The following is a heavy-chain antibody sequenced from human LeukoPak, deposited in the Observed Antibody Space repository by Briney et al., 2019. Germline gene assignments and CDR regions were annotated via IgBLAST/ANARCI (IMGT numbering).Heavy chain of an antibody. CDR2: ISGSGGST. J-gene: IGHJ5*02. CDR3: AKVRDGYSYGPNWFDP. D-gene: IGHD5-18*01. V-gene: IGHV3-23*01. CDR1: GFTFSSYA. Sequence: GGSLRLSCAASGFTFSSYAMSWVRQAPGKGLEWVSAISGSGGSTYYADSVKGRFTISRDNSKNTLYLQMNSLRAEDTAVYYCAKVRDGYSYGPNWFDPWSQGTLVTVSS.